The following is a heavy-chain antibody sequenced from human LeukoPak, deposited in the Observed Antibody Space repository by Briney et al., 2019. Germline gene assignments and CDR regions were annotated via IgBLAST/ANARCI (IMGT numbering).Heavy chain of an antibody. CDR1: GGSISSYY. CDR3: ARLRADSSGYPFDY. J-gene: IGHJ4*02. CDR2: IYYSGST. V-gene: IGHV4-59*08. Sequence: PSETLSLTCTVSGGSISSYYWSWIRQPPGKGLEWIGYIYYSGSTNYNPSLKSRVTISVDTSKNQFPLKLSSVTAADTAVYYCARLRADSSGYPFDYWGQGTLVTVSS. D-gene: IGHD3-22*01.